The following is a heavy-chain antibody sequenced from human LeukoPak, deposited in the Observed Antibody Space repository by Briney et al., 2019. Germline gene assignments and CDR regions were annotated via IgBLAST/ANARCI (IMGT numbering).Heavy chain of an antibody. J-gene: IGHJ4*02. Sequence: GGSLRLSCAASGFTFSSYWMHWVRQAPGKGLVWVSRINSDGSSTSYADSVKGRFTISRDNAKNTLYLQMNSLRAEDTAVYHCAKDAPYVEMATLVKAYFFDYCGRGTLVTVSS. CDR3: AKDAPYVEMATLVKAYFFDY. CDR2: INSDGSST. D-gene: IGHD5-24*01. CDR1: GFTFSSYW. V-gene: IGHV3-74*01.